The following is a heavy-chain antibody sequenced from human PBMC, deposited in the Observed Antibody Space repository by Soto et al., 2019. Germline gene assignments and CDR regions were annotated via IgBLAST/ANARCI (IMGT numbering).Heavy chain of an antibody. CDR1: GGSFSGYY. Sequence: SETLSLTCAVYGGSFSGYYWSWIRQPPGKGLEWIGEINHSGSTNYNPSLKSRVTISVDTSKNQFSLKLSSVTAADTAVYYRARGKWELRSGFDYWGQGTLVTVSS. CDR3: ARGKWELRSGFDY. D-gene: IGHD1-26*01. CDR2: INHSGST. J-gene: IGHJ4*02. V-gene: IGHV4-34*01.